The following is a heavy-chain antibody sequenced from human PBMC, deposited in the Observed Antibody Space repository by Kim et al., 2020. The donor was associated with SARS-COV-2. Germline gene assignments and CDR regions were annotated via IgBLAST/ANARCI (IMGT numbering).Heavy chain of an antibody. D-gene: IGHD3-16*01. CDR3: AKSVISGAGSYYDI. V-gene: IGHV3-23*01. CDR1: GFSFKNYG. CDR2: ITGSGDVA. Sequence: GGSLRLSCVASGFSFKNYGMSWVRQAPGKGLEWVTGITGSGDVAVYADSVEGRFTTSRDNSKSTVYLEIRKLAAADTAIYLCAKSVISGAGSYYDIWGQGTLVTVSS. J-gene: IGHJ4*02.